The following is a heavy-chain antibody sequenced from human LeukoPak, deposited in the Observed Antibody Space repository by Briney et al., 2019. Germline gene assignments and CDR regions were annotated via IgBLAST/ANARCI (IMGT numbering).Heavy chain of an antibody. J-gene: IGHJ4*02. CDR3: AREADYYDSSGYYGH. V-gene: IGHV1-2*02. Sequence: ASVKVSCKASGYTFTGYYMHWVRQPPDQGLEWMGWINPNSGGTNYAQKFQGRVTMTRDTYISTAYMELSRMRSDDTAVYYCAREADYYDSSGYYGHWGQGTLVTVSS. D-gene: IGHD3-22*01. CDR2: INPNSGGT. CDR1: GYTFTGYY.